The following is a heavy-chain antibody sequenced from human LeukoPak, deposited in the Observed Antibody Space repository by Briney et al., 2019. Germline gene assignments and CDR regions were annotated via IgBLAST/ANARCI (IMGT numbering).Heavy chain of an antibody. Sequence: GESLTLSCAPPAFTLSSYAKIWVRHSPGNGLGRVSAISGSGGSTYYADSVKGRFTISRDNSKNTLYLQMNSLRAEATAVYYCAKDRGYCSSTSCPVDYWGQGTLVTVSS. CDR2: ISGSGGST. D-gene: IGHD2-2*01. V-gene: IGHV3-23*01. J-gene: IGHJ4*02. CDR3: AKDRGYCSSTSCPVDY. CDR1: AFTLSSYA.